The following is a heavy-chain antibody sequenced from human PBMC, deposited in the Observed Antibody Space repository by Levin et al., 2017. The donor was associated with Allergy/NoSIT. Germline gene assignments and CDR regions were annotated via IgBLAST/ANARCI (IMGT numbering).Heavy chain of an antibody. D-gene: IGHD2-2*01. Sequence: PGGSLRLSCTVSGGSISSYYWSWIRQPPGKGLEWIGYIYYSGSTNYNPSLKSRVTILVDTSKNQFSLMLSSVTAADAAVYCCAGWGGYGSSTSCHPGWYWFDPWGQGTLVTVSS. V-gene: IGHV4-59*01. CDR3: AGWGGYGSSTSCHPGWYWFDP. CDR2: IYYSGST. CDR1: GGSISSYY. J-gene: IGHJ5*02.